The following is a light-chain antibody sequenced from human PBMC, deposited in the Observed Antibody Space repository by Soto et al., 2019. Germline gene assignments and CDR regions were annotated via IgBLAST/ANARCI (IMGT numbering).Light chain of an antibody. CDR3: QQYNNWPRT. J-gene: IGKJ1*01. Sequence: ELVMTQSPATLSVSPGERATLSCRASQSVSSDLAWYQMPPGQAPRLLIYSASTRATGIPVRFSGSASGTEFTLTISSLQSEDFTVYYCQQYNNWPRTFGQGTKVDIK. CDR1: QSVSSD. V-gene: IGKV3-15*01. CDR2: SAS.